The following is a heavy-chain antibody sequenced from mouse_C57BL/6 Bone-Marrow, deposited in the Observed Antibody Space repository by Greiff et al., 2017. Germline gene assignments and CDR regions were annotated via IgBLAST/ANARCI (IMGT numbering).Heavy chain of an antibody. CDR1: GYTFTSYG. CDR2: IYPRSGNT. D-gene: IGHD1-1*02. J-gene: IGHJ2*01. V-gene: IGHV1-81*01. Sequence: QVQLKESGAELARPGASVKLSCKASGYTFTSYGISWVKQRTGQGLEWIGEIYPRSGNTSYNEKFKGKATLTADKSSSTAYMELRSLTSADAAVYFCAIGGSHDYWGQGTTLTVSS. CDR3: AIGGSHDY.